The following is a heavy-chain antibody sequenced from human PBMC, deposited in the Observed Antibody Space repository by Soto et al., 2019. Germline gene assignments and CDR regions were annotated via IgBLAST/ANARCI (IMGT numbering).Heavy chain of an antibody. CDR3: ARLVATIAAFDI. Sequence: PSETLSLTCTVSGGSISSGGYYWSWIRQHPGKGREGIGYIYYSASTNYNPSLKSRITISVYTSKNPFSLKLSSVAAADTDVCYWARLVATIAAFDIWGQGTLVTVSS. D-gene: IGHD5-12*01. V-gene: IGHV4-31*03. CDR1: GGSISSGGYY. CDR2: IYYSAST. J-gene: IGHJ3*02.